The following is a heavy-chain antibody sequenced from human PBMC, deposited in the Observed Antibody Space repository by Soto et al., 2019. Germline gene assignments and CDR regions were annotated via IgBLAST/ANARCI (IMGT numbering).Heavy chain of an antibody. CDR3: ATGTGIGGHDVFDI. V-gene: IGHV1-3*01. J-gene: IGHJ3*02. D-gene: IGHD3-9*01. CDR2: INAGNGNT. Sequence: ASVKVSCKASGYTFTSYAMHWVRQAPGQRLEWMGWINAGNGNTKSSQKFQGRVTITRDTSASTAYVELSSLRSEDTAVYYCATGTGIGGHDVFDIWAQGTLVTVSS. CDR1: GYTFTSYA.